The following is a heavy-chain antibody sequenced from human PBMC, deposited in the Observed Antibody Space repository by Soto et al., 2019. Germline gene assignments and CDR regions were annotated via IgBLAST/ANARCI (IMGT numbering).Heavy chain of an antibody. Sequence: EVQLVQSGAEVKKPGESLKISCKGSGYSFTTYWVGWVRQMSGKGLEWMGIIYPGDSDTRYSPSFRGQVTISVDKSISTAYLQWSSLRASDTAIYYCARLTSYYDSSGTNQYYYYGLGVWGQGTTVTVSS. CDR2: IYPGDSDT. D-gene: IGHD3-22*01. CDR1: GYSFTTYW. CDR3: ARLTSYYDSSGTNQYYYYGLGV. J-gene: IGHJ6*02. V-gene: IGHV5-51*01.